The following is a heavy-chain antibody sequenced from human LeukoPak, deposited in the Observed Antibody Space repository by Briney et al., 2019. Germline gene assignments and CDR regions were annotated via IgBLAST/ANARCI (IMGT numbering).Heavy chain of an antibody. V-gene: IGHV1-24*01. D-gene: IGHD5-12*01. J-gene: IGHJ5*02. CDR2: FDPEDGET. CDR1: GYTLTELS. CDR3: ARDFVGGYSGYDNNWFDP. Sequence: ASVKVSCKVSGYTLTELSMHWVRQAPGKGLEWMGGFDPEDGETIYAQKFQGRVTITADESTSTAYMELSSLRSEDTAVYYCARDFVGGYSGYDNNWFDPWGQGTLVTVSS.